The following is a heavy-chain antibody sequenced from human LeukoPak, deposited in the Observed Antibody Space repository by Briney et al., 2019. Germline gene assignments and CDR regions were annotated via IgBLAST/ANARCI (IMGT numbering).Heavy chain of an antibody. CDR2: IVVGSGNT. CDR1: RFTFTSSA. D-gene: IGHD3-22*01. V-gene: IGHV1-58*02. Sequence: SVKVSCKASRFTFTSSAMQWVRQARGQRLEWIGWIVVGSGNTNYAQNFQKRVTITRDMSTGTAYMELSSLRSEDTAVYYCAADPYYFDTSGYSYAFDIWGQGTMVTVSS. J-gene: IGHJ3*02. CDR3: AADPYYFDTSGYSYAFDI.